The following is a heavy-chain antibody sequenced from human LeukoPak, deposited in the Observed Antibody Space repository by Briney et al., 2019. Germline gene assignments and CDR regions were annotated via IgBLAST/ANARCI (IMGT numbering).Heavy chain of an antibody. D-gene: IGHD2-15*01. CDR3: ARERTLTSCYDY. CDR1: GYTFTGYY. CDR2: INPNSGGT. V-gene: IGHV1-2*02. J-gene: IGHJ4*02. Sequence: GASVKVSCKASGYTFTGYYMHWVGQAPGQGLEWMGWINPNSGGTNYAQKFQGRVTMTRDTSISTAYMELSRLRSDDTAVYYCARERTLTSCYDYWGQGTLVTVSS.